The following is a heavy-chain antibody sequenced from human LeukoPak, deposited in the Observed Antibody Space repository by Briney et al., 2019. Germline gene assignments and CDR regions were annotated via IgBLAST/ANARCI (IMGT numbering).Heavy chain of an antibody. V-gene: IGHV1-69*13. D-gene: IGHD1-14*01. J-gene: IGHJ4*02. CDR2: IIPIFGTA. CDR1: GGTFSSYA. Sequence: GASVKVSCKAPGGTFSSYATSWVRQAPGQGLEWMGGIIPIFGTANYAQKFQGRVTITADESTSTAYMELSSLRSEDTAVYYCAREVASDSEYYFDYWGQGTLVTVSS. CDR3: AREVASDSEYYFDY.